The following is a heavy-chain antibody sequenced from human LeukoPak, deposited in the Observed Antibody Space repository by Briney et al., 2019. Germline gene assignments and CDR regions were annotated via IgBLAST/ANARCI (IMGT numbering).Heavy chain of an antibody. D-gene: IGHD2-21*01. CDR2: IVVGSSNT. J-gene: IGHJ6*02. CDR3: AAGRIAPGYYGMDV. CDR1: GFTFTSSA. V-gene: IGHV1-58*02. Sequence: GTSVKVSCKASGFTFTSSAMQWVRQARGQRLEWIGWIVVGSSNTNYAQKFQERVTITRDMSTSTAYMELSSLRSEDTAVYYCAAGRIAPGYYGMDVWGQGTTVTVSS.